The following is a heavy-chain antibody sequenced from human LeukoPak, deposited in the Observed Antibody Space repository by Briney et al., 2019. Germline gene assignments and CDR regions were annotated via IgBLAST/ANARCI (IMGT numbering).Heavy chain of an antibody. Sequence: GASVKVSCKASGYTFTDYYIHWVRQAPGQGLEWMGWINPNGGGTNYAQKFQGRVTMTRDTSISTAYMELSRLRSDDTAVYYCASTTLTPNWFDPWGQGTLVTVSS. V-gene: IGHV1-2*02. D-gene: IGHD4-17*01. CDR3: ASTTLTPNWFDP. CDR1: GYTFTDYY. CDR2: INPNGGGT. J-gene: IGHJ5*02.